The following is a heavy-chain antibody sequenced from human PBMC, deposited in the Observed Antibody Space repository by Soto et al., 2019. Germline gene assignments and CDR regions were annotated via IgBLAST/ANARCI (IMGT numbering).Heavy chain of an antibody. CDR2: IIPKFGIG. CDR3: ARGVVDTAMADNGFDP. CDR1: GGTFSSYA. D-gene: IGHD5-18*01. V-gene: IGHV1-69*01. Sequence: QVQLVQSGAEVKKPGSSVKVSCKASGGTFSSYAISWVRQAPGQGLEWMGGIIPKFGIGNYAQKFQGRVTITADESTSTDYMELSSLRSEDTAVYYCARGVVDTAMADNGFDPWGQGTLVTVSS. J-gene: IGHJ5*02.